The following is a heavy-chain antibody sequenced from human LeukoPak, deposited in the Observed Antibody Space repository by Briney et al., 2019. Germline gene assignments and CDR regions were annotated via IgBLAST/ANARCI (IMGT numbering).Heavy chain of an antibody. CDR1: GFTVSSNY. CDR3: AKGDDYGDYGY. Sequence: PGGSLRLSCAASGFTVSSNYMSWVRQAPGKGLEWVSAISGSGGSTYYADSVKGRFTISRDNSKNTLYLQMNSLRAEDTAVYYCAKGDDYGDYGYWGQGTLVTVSS. V-gene: IGHV3-23*01. D-gene: IGHD4-17*01. J-gene: IGHJ4*02. CDR2: ISGSGGST.